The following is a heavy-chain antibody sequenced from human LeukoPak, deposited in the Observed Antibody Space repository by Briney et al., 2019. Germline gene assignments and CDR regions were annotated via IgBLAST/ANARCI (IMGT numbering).Heavy chain of an antibody. V-gene: IGHV4-4*07. CDR2: IYTSGST. J-gene: IGHJ5*02. Sequence: SETLSLTCTVSGGSISSYYWSWIRQPAGKGLEWIWRIYTSGSTNYNPSLKSRVAMSVDTSKNQFSLKLSSVTAADTAVYYCARGRLTMVRGVIITGNWFDPWGQGTLVTVSS. D-gene: IGHD3-10*01. CDR1: GGSISSYY. CDR3: ARGRLTMVRGVIITGNWFDP.